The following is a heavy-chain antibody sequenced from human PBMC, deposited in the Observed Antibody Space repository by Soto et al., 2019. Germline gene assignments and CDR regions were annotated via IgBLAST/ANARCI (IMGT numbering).Heavy chain of an antibody. V-gene: IGHV1-46*01. CDR2: INPSGDST. J-gene: IGHJ5*02. CDR1: GYTFTSYY. D-gene: IGHD6-6*01. Sequence: QVQLVQSGAEVKKPGASVKVSCKASGYTFTSYYIHWVRQAPGQGLEWMGIINPSGDSTTYAQKFPGRVTXSRRTXXTTVYMELRSLRSDDTAVYYCARSKPSSSYNWFDPWGQGTLVTVSS. CDR3: ARSKPSSSYNWFDP.